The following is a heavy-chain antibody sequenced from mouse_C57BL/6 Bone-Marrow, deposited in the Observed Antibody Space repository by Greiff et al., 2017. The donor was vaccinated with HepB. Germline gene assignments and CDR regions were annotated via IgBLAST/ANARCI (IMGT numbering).Heavy chain of an antibody. Sequence: QVQLQQPGAELVRPGTSVKLSCTASGYTFTSYWMHWVQQRPGQGLEWIGVIDPSDSYTNYNQKFKGKATLTVDTSSSTDYMQLSSLTSEDSAVYYCARNTDYGWFAYWDRGTLVTVSA. CDR3: ARNTDYGWFAY. V-gene: IGHV1-59*01. CDR2: IDPSDSYT. CDR1: GYTFTSYW. J-gene: IGHJ3*01. D-gene: IGHD2-4*01.